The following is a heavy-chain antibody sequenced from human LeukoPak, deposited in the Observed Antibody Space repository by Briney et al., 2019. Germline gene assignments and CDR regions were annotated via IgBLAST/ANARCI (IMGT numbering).Heavy chain of an antibody. CDR2: ITDSGNTI. V-gene: IGHV3-11*01. Sequence: QAGGSLRLSCAASGFTFSDYNVTWVRQAPGKGLEWVSYITDSGNTIHYADSVKGRFNISRDDAKNSLYLQMNSLRAEDTAVYYCARSIGLTGGGVDVWGQGTTVTVSS. J-gene: IGHJ6*02. CDR3: ARSIGLTGGGVDV. D-gene: IGHD3-9*01. CDR1: GFTFSDYN.